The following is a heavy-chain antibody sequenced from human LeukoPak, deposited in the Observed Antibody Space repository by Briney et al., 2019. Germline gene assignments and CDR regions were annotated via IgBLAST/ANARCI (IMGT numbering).Heavy chain of an antibody. CDR1: GFNFGSFG. Sequence: GGSLRLSCAASGFNFGSFGMHWVRQAPGKGLEWVAFIRSDGSNKYYADSVKGRFTISRDRSENTLFLQMNSLRPEDTAVYYCARVAGNDAFDIWGQGTMVTVSS. V-gene: IGHV3-30*02. CDR3: ARVAGNDAFDI. J-gene: IGHJ3*02. D-gene: IGHD6-19*01. CDR2: IRSDGSNK.